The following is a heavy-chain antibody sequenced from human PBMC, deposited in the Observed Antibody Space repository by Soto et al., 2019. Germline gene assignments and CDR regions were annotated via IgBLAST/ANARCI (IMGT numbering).Heavy chain of an antibody. CDR1: GGSISSSSYY. CDR3: ARGHSGYDYVAY. Sequence: QLQLQESGPGLVKPSETLSLTCTVSGGSISSSSYYWGWIRQPPGKGLEWIGSIYYSGSTYYNPSLKSRVTISVDTSKNQFSLKLSSVTAADTAVYYCARGHSGYDYVAYWGQGTLVTVSS. J-gene: IGHJ4*02. V-gene: IGHV4-39*01. CDR2: IYYSGST. D-gene: IGHD5-12*01.